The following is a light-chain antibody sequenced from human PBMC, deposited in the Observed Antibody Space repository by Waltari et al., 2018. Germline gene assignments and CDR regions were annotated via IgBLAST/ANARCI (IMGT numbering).Light chain of an antibody. J-gene: IGLJ3*02. CDR1: KLEAQY. V-gene: IGLV3-1*01. CDR3: QVWDTTTAV. CDR2: QDT. Sequence: SYDLTQSPSVSVSPGQTARITSSGDKLEAQYANWYQQKAGQSPALVIYQDTKRPLGIPVRFSGSSSGNTATQTISGTQSLDEADYFCQVWDTTTAVFGGGTKVTVL.